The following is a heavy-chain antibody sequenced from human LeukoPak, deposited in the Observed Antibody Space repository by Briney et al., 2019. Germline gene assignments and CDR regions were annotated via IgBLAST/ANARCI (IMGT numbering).Heavy chain of an antibody. CDR3: ARGYYDFWSGYLPLDY. V-gene: IGHV3-21*01. Sequence: PGGSLRLSCAASGFTFSSYSMNWVRQAPGKGLEWVSSISSSSSYIYYADSVKGRFTISRDNAKNSLYLQMNSLRAEDTAVYYCARGYYDFWSGYLPLDYWGQGTLVTVSS. CDR1: GFTFSSYS. CDR2: ISSSSSYI. J-gene: IGHJ4*02. D-gene: IGHD3-3*01.